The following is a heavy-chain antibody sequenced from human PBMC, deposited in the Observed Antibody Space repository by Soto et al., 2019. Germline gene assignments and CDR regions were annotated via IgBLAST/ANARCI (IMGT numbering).Heavy chain of an antibody. D-gene: IGHD2-15*01. V-gene: IGHV1-3*01. CDR2: INAGNGKT. CDR1: GYTFNTYV. CDR3: ARDLFFCSGGSCYWYYFDY. Sequence: GASVKVSCKGSGYTFNTYVMHWVRQAPGQRLEWMGWINAGNGKTKYSQKFQGRVTITRDTSASTAYMELSSLRSEDTAVYYCARDLFFCSGGSCYWYYFDYWG. J-gene: IGHJ4*01.